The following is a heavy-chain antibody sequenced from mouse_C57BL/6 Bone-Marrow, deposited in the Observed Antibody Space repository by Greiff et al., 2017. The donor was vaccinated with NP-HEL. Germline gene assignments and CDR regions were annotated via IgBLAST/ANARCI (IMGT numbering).Heavy chain of an antibody. CDR3: ARGITTVVFDV. J-gene: IGHJ1*03. CDR1: GFTFSDFY. Sequence: EVNLVESGGGLVQSGRSLRLSCATSGFTFSDFYMEGVRQAPGKGLEWIAASRNKANDYTTEYSASVKGRFIVSRDTSQSILYLQMNALRAEDTAIYYCARGITTVVFDVWGTGTTVTVSS. V-gene: IGHV7-1*01. CDR2: SRNKANDYTT. D-gene: IGHD1-1*01.